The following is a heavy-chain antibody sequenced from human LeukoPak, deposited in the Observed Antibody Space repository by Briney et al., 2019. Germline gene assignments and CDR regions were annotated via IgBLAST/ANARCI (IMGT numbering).Heavy chain of an antibody. J-gene: IGHJ4*02. CDR2: IIPILGIA. CDR3: ARDAQDHEGATKGGYYFDY. Sequence: SVKVSCKASGGTFSSYTISWVRQAPGQGLEWMGRIIPILGIANYAQKFQGRVTITADKSTSTAYMELSSLRSEDTAVYYCARDAQDHEGATKGGYYFDYWGQGTLVTVSS. V-gene: IGHV1-69*04. CDR1: GGTFSSYT. D-gene: IGHD1-26*01.